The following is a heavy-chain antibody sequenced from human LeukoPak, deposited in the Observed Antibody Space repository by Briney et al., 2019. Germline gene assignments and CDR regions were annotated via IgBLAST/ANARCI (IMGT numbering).Heavy chain of an antibody. Sequence: ASVKVSCKASGYTFTSYYMHWVRQAPGQGLEWMGIINPSGGSTSYAQKFQGRVTITRDTSASTAYMELSSLRSEDTAVYYCARDESVYYDSSGYYYGDYYYGMDVWGQGTTVTVSS. CDR2: INPSGGST. V-gene: IGHV1-46*01. D-gene: IGHD3-22*01. CDR1: GYTFTSYY. J-gene: IGHJ6*02. CDR3: ARDESVYYDSSGYYYGDYYYGMDV.